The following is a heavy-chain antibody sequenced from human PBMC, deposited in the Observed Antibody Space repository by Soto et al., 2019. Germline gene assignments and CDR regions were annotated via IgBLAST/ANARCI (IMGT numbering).Heavy chain of an antibody. CDR2: IYIGGAT. Sequence: GGSLRLSCAVSGFTVTDHYVNWVRQAPGKGLEWVSVIYIGGATYYRESVQGRFTLSRDPSDNSVSLHMNNLTVADTAVYFCAIGLQRAEHWGLGTLVTVTS. CDR3: AIGLQRAEH. CDR1: GFTVTDHY. V-gene: IGHV3-53*01. D-gene: IGHD6-25*01. J-gene: IGHJ1*01.